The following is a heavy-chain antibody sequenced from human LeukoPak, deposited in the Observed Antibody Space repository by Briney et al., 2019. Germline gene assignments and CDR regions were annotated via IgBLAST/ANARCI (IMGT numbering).Heavy chain of an antibody. CDR3: ARVSDDSGYPFTLDY. CDR2: ISYDGSNK. V-gene: IGHV3-30*04. J-gene: IGHJ4*02. D-gene: IGHD5-12*01. Sequence: GVPLRLSCAACGFTYSRYDMHGVREAPGKGVEWVADISYDGSNKYYPDSVKIRFTISRDNSKNTLYLQMNSLRAEDTAVYYCARVSDDSGYPFTLDYWGQGTLVTVSS. CDR1: GFTYSRYD.